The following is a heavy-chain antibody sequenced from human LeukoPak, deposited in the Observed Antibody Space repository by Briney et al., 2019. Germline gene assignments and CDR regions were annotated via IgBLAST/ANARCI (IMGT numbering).Heavy chain of an antibody. D-gene: IGHD1-26*01. CDR1: GFIFKNYA. CDR3: AKRVGGTPDY. CDR2: IGGDGVGK. V-gene: IGHV3-23*01. J-gene: IGHJ4*02. Sequence: GGSLSLSCAASGFIFKNYAMMWVRQAPGKGLEWVSAIGGDGVGKDYADSVKGRFTISRDNFKDTVYLEMNSLRVEDTALYYCAKRVGGTPDYWGLGTLVTVAS.